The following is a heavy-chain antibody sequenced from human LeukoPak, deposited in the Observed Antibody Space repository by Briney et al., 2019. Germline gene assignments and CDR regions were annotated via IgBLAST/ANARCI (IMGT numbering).Heavy chain of an antibody. D-gene: IGHD1/OR15-1a*01. J-gene: IGHJ4*02. CDR2: IYHSGST. V-gene: IGHV4-30-2*01. CDR3: ARVAAGTGDFDY. CDR1: GGSISSGGYS. Sequence: SQTLSLTCAVSGGSISSGGYSWRWIRQPPGKGLEWIGYIYHSGSTYYNPSLKSRVTISVDRSKNQFSLKLSSVTAADTAVYYCARVAAGTGDFDYWGQGTLVTVSS.